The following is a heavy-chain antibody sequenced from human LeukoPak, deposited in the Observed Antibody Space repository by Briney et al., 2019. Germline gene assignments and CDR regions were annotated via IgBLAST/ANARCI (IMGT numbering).Heavy chain of an antibody. J-gene: IGHJ4*02. CDR2: IHYSGST. D-gene: IGHD3-10*01. Sequence: SETLSLTCTVSGGSLSRGAYYWSWIRPHPGKGLEWIGYIHYSGSTYYNPSLKSRLIISVDTSKNQFSLNLTSVTAADTAVYYCARLKEGIDYWGQGTLVTVSS. V-gene: IGHV4-31*03. CDR1: GGSLSRGAYY. CDR3: ARLKEGIDY.